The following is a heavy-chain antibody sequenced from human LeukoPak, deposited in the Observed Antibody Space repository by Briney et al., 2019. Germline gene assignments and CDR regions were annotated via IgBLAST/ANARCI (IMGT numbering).Heavy chain of an antibody. D-gene: IGHD2-15*01. V-gene: IGHV3-64*01. CDR1: GFTFNSYA. Sequence: GGSLRLSCAASGFTFNSYAMHWVRQAPGKGLEYVSAISSNGGSTYYANSVKGRFTISRNNSKNTLYLQMGSLRAEDMAVYYCARGLVVVVAATGRVFDYYGMDVWGQGTTVTVSS. CDR3: ARGLVVVVAATGRVFDYYGMDV. J-gene: IGHJ6*02. CDR2: ISSNGGST.